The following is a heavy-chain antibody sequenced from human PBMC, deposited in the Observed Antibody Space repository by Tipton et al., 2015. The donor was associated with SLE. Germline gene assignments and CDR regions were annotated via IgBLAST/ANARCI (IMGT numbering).Heavy chain of an antibody. CDR2: IYYSGST. D-gene: IGHD6-19*01. Sequence: TLSLTCSVSGGSISSYYWSWIRQPPGKGLGWIGYIYYSGSTNYNPSLKSRVTISVDTSKNQFSLKLSSVTAADTAVYYCARLNLAVAGFDYWGQGTLVTVSS. CDR1: GGSISSYY. J-gene: IGHJ4*02. CDR3: ARLNLAVAGFDY. V-gene: IGHV4-59*08.